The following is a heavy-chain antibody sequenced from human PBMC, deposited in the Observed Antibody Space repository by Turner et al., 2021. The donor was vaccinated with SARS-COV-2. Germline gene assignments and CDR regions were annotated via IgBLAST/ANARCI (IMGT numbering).Heavy chain of an antibody. CDR1: GFTFSSYW. V-gene: IGHV3-74*01. CDR2: IDTDGSTT. D-gene: IGHD6-13*01. CDR3: ATSRSFDY. Sequence: EVQLVESGGALVKPGGSRDPSCAASGFTFSSYWMHWVRQAPGQGLMWVSRIDTDGSTTSYADSVKGRFTISRDNAKNTLYLQMNSLRAEDTAVYYCATSRSFDYWGQGTLVTVSS. J-gene: IGHJ4*02.